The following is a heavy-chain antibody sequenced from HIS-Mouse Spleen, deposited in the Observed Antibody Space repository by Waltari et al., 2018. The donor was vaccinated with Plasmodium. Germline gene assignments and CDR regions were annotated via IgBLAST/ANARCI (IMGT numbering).Heavy chain of an antibody. CDR3: ARDRSAAALLGY. V-gene: IGHV3-21*01. Sequence: DVQLVESGGGLVKPGGSLRLSCAASGFTFSSYSMNWVRQAPGKGLEWVSSIISSSSYIYYADSVKGRFTISRDNAKNSLYLQMNSLRAEDTAVYYCARDRSAAALLGYWGQGTLVTVSS. J-gene: IGHJ4*02. CDR1: GFTFSSYS. D-gene: IGHD6-13*01. CDR2: IISSSSYI.